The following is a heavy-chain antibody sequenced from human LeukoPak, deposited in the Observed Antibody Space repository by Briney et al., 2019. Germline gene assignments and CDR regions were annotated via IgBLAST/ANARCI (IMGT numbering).Heavy chain of an antibody. D-gene: IGHD1-26*01. V-gene: IGHV4-4*02. Sequence: SETLSLTCAVSGGSILTTNWWSWVRQPPGKGLEWVGEVHLSGASNYNPSLKSRVNMSIDKSKNQLSLELTSVTAADTAIYYCTRESGAFSPFGFWGQGTLVTVSS. J-gene: IGHJ4*02. CDR2: VHLSGAS. CDR1: GGSILTTNW. CDR3: TRESGAFSPFGF.